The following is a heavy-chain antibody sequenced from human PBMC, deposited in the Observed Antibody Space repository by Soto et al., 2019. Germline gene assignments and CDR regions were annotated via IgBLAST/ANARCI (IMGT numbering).Heavy chain of an antibody. Sequence: EVQLLESGGGLVQPGGSPTLSCAASGFTLSSYAMNWVRQAPGTGLEWVSTISGTGDSTYYAESVKGRFTISRDNSKNTLYLQMNSLRAEDTAVYYCAKATAAAGTSSWFDPWGQGTLVTVSS. D-gene: IGHD6-13*01. CDR1: GFTLSSYA. CDR2: ISGTGDST. J-gene: IGHJ5*02. V-gene: IGHV3-23*01. CDR3: AKATAAAGTSSWFDP.